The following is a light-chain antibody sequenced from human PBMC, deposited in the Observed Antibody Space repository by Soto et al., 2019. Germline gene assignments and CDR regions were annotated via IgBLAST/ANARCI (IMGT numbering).Light chain of an antibody. CDR3: CSYAGSSTWV. CDR2: EAS. Sequence: QSALTQPVSVSGSPGQSITISCTGTSSDVGSYNLVSWYQQHPGKVPKIMIYEASKRPSGAPNRFSGSKSGNTASLTISGLKAEDEADYYCCSYAGSSTWVFGTGTKLTVL. V-gene: IGLV2-23*01. CDR1: SSDVGSYNL. J-gene: IGLJ1*01.